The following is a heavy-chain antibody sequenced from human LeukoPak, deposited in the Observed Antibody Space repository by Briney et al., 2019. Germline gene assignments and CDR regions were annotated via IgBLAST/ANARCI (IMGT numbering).Heavy chain of an antibody. Sequence: ASVKVSCKASGYTFTSYGISWVRQAPGQGLERMGWISAYNGNTNYAQKLQGRVTMTTDTSTNTAYMELRSLRSDDTAVYYCARNLKGYSSAQGYYYGMDVWGQGTTVTVSS. CDR1: GYTFTSYG. J-gene: IGHJ6*02. CDR2: ISAYNGNT. CDR3: ARNLKGYSSAQGYYYGMDV. D-gene: IGHD6-19*01. V-gene: IGHV1-18*01.